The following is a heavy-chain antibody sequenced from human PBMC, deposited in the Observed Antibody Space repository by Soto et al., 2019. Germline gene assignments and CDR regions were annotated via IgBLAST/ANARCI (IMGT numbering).Heavy chain of an antibody. D-gene: IGHD6-13*01. CDR2: IDWDDDK. CDR1: GFSLSTSGMC. J-gene: IGHJ3*02. V-gene: IGHV2-70*11. Sequence: GSGPTLVNPPQTLTLTCTFSGFSLSTSGMCVSWIRQPPGKALEWLARIDWDDDKYYSTSLKTRLTISKDTSKNQVVLTMTNMDPVDTAMYYCARAYTGRIAAAGPGGDAFDIWGQGTMVTVSS. CDR3: ARAYTGRIAAAGPGGDAFDI.